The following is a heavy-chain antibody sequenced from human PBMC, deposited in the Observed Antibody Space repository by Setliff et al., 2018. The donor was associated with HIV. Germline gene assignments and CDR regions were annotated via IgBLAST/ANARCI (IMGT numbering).Heavy chain of an antibody. Sequence: HPGGSLRLSCAASGFTFSNYWMSWVRQAPGKGLEWVANIKQDGSEKYYVDSVKGRFTISRDNAKKSLYLQMNSLRAEDTALYYCARDYSRYTWNYFDYRGQGTLVTVSS. D-gene: IGHD1-20*01. J-gene: IGHJ4*02. CDR2: IKQDGSEK. CDR1: GFTFSNYW. V-gene: IGHV3-7*03. CDR3: ARDYSRYTWNYFDY.